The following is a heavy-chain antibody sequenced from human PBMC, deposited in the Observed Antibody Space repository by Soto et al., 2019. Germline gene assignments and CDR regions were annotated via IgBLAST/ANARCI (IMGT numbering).Heavy chain of an antibody. Sequence: QITLKKSGPPLVKPTQTLTLTCTFSGFSINSGAVGVGWIRQPPGEAPELLALIYWDDDKRYSASLKSRLTITRDTSKNQLVLTMTNMDPADTGTYYCAHRRVLFFDYWGRGTLVTVSS. CDR2: IYWDDDK. CDR1: GFSINSGAVG. CDR3: AHRRVLFFDY. J-gene: IGHJ4*02. V-gene: IGHV2-5*02. D-gene: IGHD3-16*01.